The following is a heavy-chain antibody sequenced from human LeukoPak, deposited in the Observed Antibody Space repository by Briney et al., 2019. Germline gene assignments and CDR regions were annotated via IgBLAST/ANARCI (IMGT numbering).Heavy chain of an antibody. Sequence: GGSLRLSCAASGFTFSDYYMSWLRQAPGKGLECVSYISSSSSTIYYADSVKGRFTISRDNSKNTLYLQMNSLRAEDTAIYYCARGPYYGSGTYQNWFDPWGQGTLVTVSS. J-gene: IGHJ5*02. D-gene: IGHD3-10*01. CDR3: ARGPYYGSGTYQNWFDP. V-gene: IGHV3-11*04. CDR2: ISSSSSTI. CDR1: GFTFSDYY.